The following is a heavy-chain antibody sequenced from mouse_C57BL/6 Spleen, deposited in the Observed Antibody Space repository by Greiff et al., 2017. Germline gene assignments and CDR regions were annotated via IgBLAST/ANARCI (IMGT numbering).Heavy chain of an antibody. J-gene: IGHJ4*01. CDR3: ARGDYDGDYYAMDY. CDR2: IYPGDGDT. CDR1: GYAFSSSW. V-gene: IGHV1-82*01. Sequence: VQLQESGPELVKPGASVKISCKASGYAFSSSWMNWVQQRPGKGLEWIGRIYPGDGDTNYNGKFKGKATLTADKSSSTAYMQLSSLTSEDSAVYFCARGDYDGDYYAMDYWGQGTSVTVSS. D-gene: IGHD2-4*01.